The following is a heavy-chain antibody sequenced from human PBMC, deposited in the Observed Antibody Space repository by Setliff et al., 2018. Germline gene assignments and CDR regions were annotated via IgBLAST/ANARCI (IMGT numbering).Heavy chain of an antibody. CDR2: ISSTSSYI. D-gene: IGHD5-18*01. J-gene: IGHJ4*02. CDR3: AREGAHTIMGKRTFDY. CDR1: GFIFSTYT. Sequence: PGGSLRLSCAASGFIFSTYTMNWVRQTPGKGLEWVSSISSTSSYIYYADSMKGRFTISRDNAKNSLYLQMNGLRVDDTAVYYCAREGAHTIMGKRTFDYWGQGTLVTV. V-gene: IGHV3-21*01.